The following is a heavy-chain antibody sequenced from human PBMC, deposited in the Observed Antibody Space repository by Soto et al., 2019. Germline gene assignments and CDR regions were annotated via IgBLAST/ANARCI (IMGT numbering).Heavy chain of an antibody. J-gene: IGHJ6*04. CDR1: GFTFSRYA. Sequence: GGSLSLSWGASGFTFSRYAINWVRQAPGKGLEWVASISIIGDYVYYADSVKGRFTISPDNSNNIVSLDVRSVTAADTATYYCARHRLKYSSTGDQHRGMDVWGRGTTVPVSS. CDR3: ARHRLKYSSTGDQHRGMDV. D-gene: IGHD2-2*01. CDR2: ISIIGDYV. V-gene: IGHV3-21*04.